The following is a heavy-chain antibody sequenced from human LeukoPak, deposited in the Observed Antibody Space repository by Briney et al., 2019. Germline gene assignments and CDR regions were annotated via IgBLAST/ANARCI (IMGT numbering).Heavy chain of an antibody. CDR3: ARDSSSSGLSDY. CDR2: IYYSGST. Sequence: SETLSLTCTVSGGSISSYYWSWIRQPPGKGLEWIGYIYYSGSTNYNPSLKSRVTISVDTSKNQFSLKLSSVTAADTAVYYCARDSSSSGLSDYWGQGTLVTVSS. V-gene: IGHV4-59*12. CDR1: GGSISSYY. D-gene: IGHD6-6*01. J-gene: IGHJ4*02.